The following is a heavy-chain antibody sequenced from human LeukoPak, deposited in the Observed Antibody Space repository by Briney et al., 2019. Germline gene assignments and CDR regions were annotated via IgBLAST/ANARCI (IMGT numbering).Heavy chain of an antibody. D-gene: IGHD4-17*01. CDR2: ISISSSTI. CDR3: ARSPTVTTSMVPSSYYYMDV. CDR1: GFTFSSYS. Sequence: PGGSLRLSCAASGFTFSSYSMNWVRQAPGKGLEWVSYISISSSTIYYADSVKGRFTISRDNAKNSLYLQMNSLRAEDTAVYYCARSPTVTTSMVPSSYYYMDVWGKGTTVTVSS. J-gene: IGHJ6*03. V-gene: IGHV3-48*01.